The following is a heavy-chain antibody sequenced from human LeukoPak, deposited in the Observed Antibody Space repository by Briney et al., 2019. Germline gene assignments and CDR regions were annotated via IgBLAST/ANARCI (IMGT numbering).Heavy chain of an antibody. CDR1: GGSISSYY. J-gene: IGHJ4*02. V-gene: IGHV4-59*08. Sequence: PPETLSLTCTVSGGSISSYYWSWIRQPPGKGLEWIGYIYYSGSTNYNPSLKSRVTISVDTSKNQFSLKLSSVTAADTAVYYCARHPRTLTYYFDYWGQGTLVTVSS. D-gene: IGHD1-14*01. CDR3: ARHPRTLTYYFDY. CDR2: IYYSGST.